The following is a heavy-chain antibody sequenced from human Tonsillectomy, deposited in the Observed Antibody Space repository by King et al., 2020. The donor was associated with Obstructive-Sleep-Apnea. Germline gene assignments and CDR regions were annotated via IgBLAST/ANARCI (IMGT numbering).Heavy chain of an antibody. Sequence: VQLVESGGGLVKPGGSLRLSCAASGFTFSYYGMNWVRQAPGKGLEWVSSISSSSSYIYYADSVKGRFTIASDNAQKSLYLQMNSLRAEDTAGYYCAREVWVFCGGDCYSQGWYYYGMDVWGQGTTVTVSS. D-gene: IGHD2-21*02. J-gene: IGHJ6*02. CDR2: ISSSSSYI. CDR3: AREVWVFCGGDCYSQGWYYYGMDV. V-gene: IGHV3-21*01. CDR1: GFTFSYYG.